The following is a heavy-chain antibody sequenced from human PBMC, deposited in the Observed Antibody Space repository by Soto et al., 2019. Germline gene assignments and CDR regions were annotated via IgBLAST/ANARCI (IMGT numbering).Heavy chain of an antibody. V-gene: IGHV3-21*01. Sequence: EVHLVESGGGLVKPGGSLRLSCAVSGFTFSSCTMNWVRQAPGKGLEWVSSISPSTSHIYYADSVKGRFTISRDKAKNSLFLQMTSLRAEDTAVYYCSGCSGGACHQNYGMDVWGQGTTVTVSS. CDR1: GFTFSSCT. CDR3: SGCSGGACHQNYGMDV. CDR2: ISPSTSHI. J-gene: IGHJ6*02. D-gene: IGHD2-15*01.